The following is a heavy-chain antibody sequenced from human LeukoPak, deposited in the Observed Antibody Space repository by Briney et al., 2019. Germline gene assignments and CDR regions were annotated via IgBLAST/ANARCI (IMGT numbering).Heavy chain of an antibody. D-gene: IGHD3-22*01. J-gene: IGHJ4*02. CDR3: ARKYYYDSSGYHFDY. CDR1: GGSISSGSYY. CDR2: INHSGST. V-gene: IGHV4-39*07. Sequence: SQTLSLTCTVSGGSISSGSYYWSWIRQPPGKGLEWIGEINHSGSTNYNPSLKSRVTISVDTSKNQFSLKLSSVTAADTAVYYCARKYYYDSSGYHFDYWGQGTLVTVSS.